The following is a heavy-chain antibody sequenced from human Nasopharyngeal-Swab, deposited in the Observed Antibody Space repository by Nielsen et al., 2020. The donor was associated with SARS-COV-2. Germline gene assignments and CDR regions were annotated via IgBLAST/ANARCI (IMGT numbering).Heavy chain of an antibody. J-gene: IGHJ6*03. Sequence: WVRQAPGQGLEWMGRINPNSGGTNYAQKFQGRVTMTRDTSISTAYMELSRLRSDDTAVYYCASCSSTSCPPKYYYMDVWGKGTTVTVSS. CDR3: ASCSSTSCPPKYYYMDV. V-gene: IGHV1-2*06. CDR2: INPNSGGT. D-gene: IGHD2-2*01.